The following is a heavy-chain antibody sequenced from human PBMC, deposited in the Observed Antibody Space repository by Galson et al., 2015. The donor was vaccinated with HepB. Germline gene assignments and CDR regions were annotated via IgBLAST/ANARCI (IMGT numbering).Heavy chain of an antibody. J-gene: IGHJ6*02. Sequence: SVKASCKAFGYTFTGYYMGWVRQAPGQGLEWMGWINPNSGVTNYAQGFHGRVTMTTDTSINTAYMELSRLRSDDTAVYYCASPRGEIFCSGGSCSREHAMDVWGQGTTVTVS. V-gene: IGHV1-2*02. CDR3: ASPRGEIFCSGGSCSREHAMDV. CDR2: INPNSGVT. D-gene: IGHD2-15*01. CDR1: GYTFTGYY.